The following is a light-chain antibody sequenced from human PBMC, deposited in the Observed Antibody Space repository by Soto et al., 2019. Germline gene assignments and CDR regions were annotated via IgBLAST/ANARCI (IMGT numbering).Light chain of an antibody. V-gene: IGLV2-14*01. J-gene: IGLJ2*01. Sequence: QSGLTQPASVSGSPGRSIAIACAGTMRDICAYNLVFWYQHEPGKAPRLIFYEVRNRPSRIPLRFSASKSGNAASLTISGLQAEDEAHYYCSSFTSKSTLIFGGGTKVTV. CDR2: EVR. CDR1: MRDICAYNL. CDR3: SSFTSKSTLI.